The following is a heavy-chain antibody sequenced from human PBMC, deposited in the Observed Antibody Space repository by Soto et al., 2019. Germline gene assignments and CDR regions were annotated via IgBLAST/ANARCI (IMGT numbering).Heavy chain of an antibody. Sequence: PGESLKISCQGSGYSFTSYWIGLVRQIPGKGLEWMGIIYPGDSDTRYSPSFQGQVTISADXYIXTAYXQWSSLEASDTAMYHCAEQGFGNACEIWGKGAMVTV. J-gene: IGHJ3*02. CDR3: AEQGFGNACEI. CDR2: IYPGDSDT. CDR1: GYSFTSYW. V-gene: IGHV5-51*01. D-gene: IGHD3-10*01.